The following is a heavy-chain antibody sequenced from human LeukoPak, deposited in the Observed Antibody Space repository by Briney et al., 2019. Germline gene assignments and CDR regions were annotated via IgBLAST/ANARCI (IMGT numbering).Heavy chain of an antibody. CDR3: ARLRRVGATPFDY. V-gene: IGHV4-34*01. D-gene: IGHD1-26*01. Sequence: SETLSLTCAIYSESFSGYFWSWIRQPPGKGLEWIGEINYSGSTNYNPSLKSRVTISVDTSKNQFSLKLSSVTAADTAVYYCARLRRVGATPFDYWGQGTLVTVSS. CDR1: SESFSGYF. CDR2: INYSGST. J-gene: IGHJ4*02.